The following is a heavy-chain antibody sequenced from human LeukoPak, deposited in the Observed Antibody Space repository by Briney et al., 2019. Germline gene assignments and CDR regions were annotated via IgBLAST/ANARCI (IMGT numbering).Heavy chain of an antibody. J-gene: IGHJ6*02. V-gene: IGHV5-10-1*01. CDR1: GYSFTSYW. D-gene: IGHD3-10*01. CDR3: ARQDKDYYGSGRFRYGMGV. Sequence: GESLVLSCKGSGYSFTSYWISWVRQMPGKGLEWMGRIDPSDSYTNYSPSFQGHVTISADKSISTAYLQWSSLKASDTAMYYCARQDKDYYGSGRFRYGMGVGGPRTTVTVSS. CDR2: IDPSDSYT.